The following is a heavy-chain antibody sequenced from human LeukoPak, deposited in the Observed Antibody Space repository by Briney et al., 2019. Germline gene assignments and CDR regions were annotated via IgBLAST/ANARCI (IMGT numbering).Heavy chain of an antibody. CDR1: GFTFSSYS. CDR3: ARSGGPGTYHQLRYNWFDP. CDR2: ITTISHYI. V-gene: IGHV3-21*01. J-gene: IGHJ5*02. D-gene: IGHD3-10*01. Sequence: GGSLRLSCAASGFTFSSYSMNWVRQAPGKGLEWLSSITTISHYIYYAGAVRGRFTISRDNAKNSLYLQMNSLRDEDTAVYYCARSGGPGTYHQLRYNWFDPWGQGTLVTVSS.